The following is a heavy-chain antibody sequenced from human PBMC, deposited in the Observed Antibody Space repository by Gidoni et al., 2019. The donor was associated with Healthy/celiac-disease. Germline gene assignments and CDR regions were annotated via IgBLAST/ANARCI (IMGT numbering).Heavy chain of an antibody. Sequence: QVQLVQSGAEVKKPGASVKVSCKASGYTFTSYAMHWVRQAPGQRLEWMGWINAGNGNTKYSQKFQGRVTLTRDTSASTAYMELSSLRSEDTAVYYCARGGGIAADKIDYWGQGTLVTVSS. J-gene: IGHJ4*02. V-gene: IGHV1-3*01. CDR2: INAGNGNT. D-gene: IGHD6-13*01. CDR1: GYTFTSYA. CDR3: ARGGGIAADKIDY.